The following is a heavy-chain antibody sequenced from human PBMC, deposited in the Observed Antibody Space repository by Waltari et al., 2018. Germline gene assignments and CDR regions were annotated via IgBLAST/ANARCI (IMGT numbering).Heavy chain of an antibody. CDR1: GFPFSRYS. V-gene: IGHV3-23*01. CDR3: AKGDWLDF. Sequence: QLLESGGGLVQPGRSLRLSCVAFGFPFSRYSMTWVRQAPGRGLEWVAVINDDNYSTQYANSVKGRFTISRDNSKNTLFLQMNSLKGEDTALYYCAKGDWLDFWGQGTLVTVSS. D-gene: IGHD3-9*01. J-gene: IGHJ4*02. CDR2: INDDNYST.